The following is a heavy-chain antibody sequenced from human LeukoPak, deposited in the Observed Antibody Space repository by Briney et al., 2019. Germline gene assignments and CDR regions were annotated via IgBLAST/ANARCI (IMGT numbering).Heavy chain of an antibody. D-gene: IGHD3-16*02. CDR3: ARTYVWGSYRLLDY. CDR2: INTNTGNP. Sequence: ASVKVSRKASGYTFTSYAMNWVRQAPGQGLEWMGWINTNTGNPTYAQGFTGRFVFSLDTSVSTAYLQISSLKAEDTAVYYCARTYVWGSYRLLDYWGQGTLVTVSS. CDR1: GYTFTSYA. V-gene: IGHV7-4-1*02. J-gene: IGHJ4*02.